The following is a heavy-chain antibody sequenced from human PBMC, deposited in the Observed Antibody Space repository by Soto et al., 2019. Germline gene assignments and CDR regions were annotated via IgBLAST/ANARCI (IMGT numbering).Heavy chain of an antibody. CDR1: GGSISSGGYY. CDR2: IYYSGST. D-gene: IGHD3-10*01. CDR3: SRGSYGSGSNFDY. V-gene: IGHV4-31*03. Sequence: QVQLQESGPGLVKPSQTLSLTCTVSGGSISSGGYYWSWIRQHPGKGLEWIGYIYYSGSTYYNPSLKSRVTLSVDTSKNQFSLKLSSVTAADTAVYYCSRGSYGSGSNFDYWGQGTLVTVSS. J-gene: IGHJ4*02.